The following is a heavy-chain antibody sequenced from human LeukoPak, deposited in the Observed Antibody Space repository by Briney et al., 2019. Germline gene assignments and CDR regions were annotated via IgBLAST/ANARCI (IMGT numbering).Heavy chain of an antibody. D-gene: IGHD6-13*01. CDR3: ARGVGGRRVFAFDI. J-gene: IGHJ3*02. V-gene: IGHV1-69*05. CDR1: GGTFSSYA. Sequence: GASVKVSCKASGGTFSSYAISWVRQAPGQGLEWMGGIIPIFGTANYAQKFQGRVTITTDESTSTAYMELSSLRSEDTAVYYCARGVGGRRVFAFDIWGQGTMVTVSS. CDR2: IIPIFGTA.